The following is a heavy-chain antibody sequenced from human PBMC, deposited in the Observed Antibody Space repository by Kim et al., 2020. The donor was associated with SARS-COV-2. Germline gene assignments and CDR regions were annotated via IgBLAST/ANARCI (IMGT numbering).Heavy chain of an antibody. V-gene: IGHV3-23*01. J-gene: IGHJ4*02. CDR3: ARGSPFEELFPYYFDY. CDR1: GFTFSSYA. D-gene: IGHD3-10*01. Sequence: GGSLRLSCAASGFTFSSYAMSWVRQAPGKGLEWVSAISGSGGSTYYADSVKGRFTISRDNSKNTLYLQMNSLRAEDTAVYYCARGSPFEELFPYYFDYWGQGTLVTVSS. CDR2: ISGSGGST.